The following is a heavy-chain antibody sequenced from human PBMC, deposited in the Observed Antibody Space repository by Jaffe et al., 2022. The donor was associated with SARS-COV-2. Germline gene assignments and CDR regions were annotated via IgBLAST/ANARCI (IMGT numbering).Heavy chain of an antibody. CDR1: GGSISSYY. D-gene: IGHD1-26*01. CDR2: IYYSGST. V-gene: IGHV4-59*08. Sequence: QVQLQESGPGLVKPSETLSLTCTVSGGSISSYYWSWIRQPPGKGLEWIGYIYYSGSTNYNPSLKSRVTISVDTSKNQFSLKLSSVTAADTAVYYCARRRVGATVFDYWGQGTLVTVSS. J-gene: IGHJ4*02. CDR3: ARRRVGATVFDY.